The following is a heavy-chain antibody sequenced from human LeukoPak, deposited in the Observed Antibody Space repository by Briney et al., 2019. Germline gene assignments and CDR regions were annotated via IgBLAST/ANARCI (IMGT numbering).Heavy chain of an antibody. CDR2: INPKSGGS. Sequence: GASVKVSCKASGDTFTGYYMHWVRQAPGQGLEWMGWINPKSGGSNYAQKFQGRVTMTRDTSISTAYMELSRLRSDDTAVYYCARDPPYCGGDCYGGKDYWGQGTLVTVSS. CDR3: ARDPPYCGGDCYGGKDY. V-gene: IGHV1-2*02. CDR1: GDTFTGYY. D-gene: IGHD2-21*02. J-gene: IGHJ4*02.